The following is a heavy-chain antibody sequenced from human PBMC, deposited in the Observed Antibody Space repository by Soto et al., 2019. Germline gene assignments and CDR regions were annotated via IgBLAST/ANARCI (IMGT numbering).Heavy chain of an antibody. CDR1: GYTFTSYG. J-gene: IGHJ3*02. D-gene: IGHD4-17*01. CDR3: ARDRFVAVTTDGDAFDI. CDR2: ISAYNGNT. Sequence: ASVKVSCTASGYTFTSYGISWVRQAPGQGLEWMGWISAYNGNTNYAQKLQGRVTMTTDTSTSTAYMELRSLRSDDTAVYYCARDRFVAVTTDGDAFDIWGQGTMVTVSS. V-gene: IGHV1-18*01.